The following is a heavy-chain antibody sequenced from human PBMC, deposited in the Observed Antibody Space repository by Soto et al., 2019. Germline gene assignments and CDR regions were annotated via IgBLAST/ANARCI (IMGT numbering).Heavy chain of an antibody. V-gene: IGHV4-59*01. CDR1: GGSISSNY. CDR2: VYNSGST. Sequence: SRTLSLTCTVSGGSISSNYWTWIRQPPGKGPEWIGYVYNSGSTNYNPSLKSRVTISEDTSKSQFSLKVNSMTAADTAVYYCARYRREAVAGYTLDNWGQGILVTGSS. CDR3: ARYRREAVAGYTLDN. D-gene: IGHD6-13*01. J-gene: IGHJ4*02.